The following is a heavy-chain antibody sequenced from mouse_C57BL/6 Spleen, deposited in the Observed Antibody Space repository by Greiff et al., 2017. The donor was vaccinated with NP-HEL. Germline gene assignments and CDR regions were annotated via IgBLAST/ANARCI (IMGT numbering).Heavy chain of an antibody. D-gene: IGHD1-1*01. CDR2: IYPGDGDT. Sequence: QVQLKESGPELVKPGASVKISCKASGYAFSSSWMNWVKQRPGKGLEWIGRIYPGDGDTNYNGKFKGKATLTADKSSSTAYMQLSSLTSEDSAVYFCARSDYYGSSSSGFDVWGTGTTVTVSS. CDR3: ARSDYYGSSSSGFDV. V-gene: IGHV1-82*01. CDR1: GYAFSSSW. J-gene: IGHJ1*03.